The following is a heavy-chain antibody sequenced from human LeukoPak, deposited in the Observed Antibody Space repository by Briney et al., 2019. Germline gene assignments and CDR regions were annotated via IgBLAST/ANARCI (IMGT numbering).Heavy chain of an antibody. CDR2: IYYSGST. Sequence: SETLSLTCTVSGGSISSGGYYWSWIRQHPGKGLEWIGYIYYSGSTYYNPSLKSRVTISVDTSKNQFSLKLSSVTAADTAVYYCARMKWLLPDYWGQGTLVTVSS. CDR1: GGSISSGGYY. J-gene: IGHJ4*02. D-gene: IGHD3-22*01. CDR3: ARMKWLLPDY. V-gene: IGHV4-31*03.